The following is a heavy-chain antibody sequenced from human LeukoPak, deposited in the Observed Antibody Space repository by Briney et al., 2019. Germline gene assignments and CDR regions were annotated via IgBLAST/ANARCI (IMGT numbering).Heavy chain of an antibody. J-gene: IGHJ4*02. V-gene: IGHV4-38-2*02. D-gene: IGHD1-26*01. CDR2: IYHSGST. CDR3: ARGGIVGAILY. Sequence: PSETLSLTCTVSAYSISSGYYWGWIRQPPGKGLECIGTIYHSGSTYYNPSLKSRVTISVDTSKNQFSLRLSSVTAADTAVYYCARGGIVGAILYWGQGTLVTVSS. CDR1: AYSISSGYY.